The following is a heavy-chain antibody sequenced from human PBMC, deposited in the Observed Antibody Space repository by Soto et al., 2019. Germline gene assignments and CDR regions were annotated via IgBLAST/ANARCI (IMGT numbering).Heavy chain of an antibody. D-gene: IGHD6-6*01. CDR3: AKVFSSSSRFDGFDY. CDR2: ISGSGGST. Sequence: GGSLRLSCAASGFTFSSYAMSWVRQAPGKGLEWVSAISGSGGSTYYADSVKGRFTISRDNSKNTLYLQMNSLRAEDTAVYYCAKVFSSSSRFDGFDYWGQGTLVTVSS. J-gene: IGHJ4*02. V-gene: IGHV3-23*01. CDR1: GFTFSSYA.